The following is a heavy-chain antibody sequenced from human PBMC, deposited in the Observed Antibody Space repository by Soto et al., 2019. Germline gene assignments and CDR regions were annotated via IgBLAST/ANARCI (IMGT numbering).Heavy chain of an antibody. CDR1: GFTFGTYG. CDR3: AKDRLGNPPDYYYYYGMKV. CDR2: ISYDGSNK. J-gene: IGHJ6*02. D-gene: IGHD6-25*01. Sequence: GGSLRLSCAASGFTFGTYGMHWVRQAPGRGLEWVAIISYDGSNKYYADSVKGRFTISRDKSKSTLYLQMNSLRAEDTAVYYCAKDRLGNPPDYYYYYGMKVWGQGTPVTVSS. V-gene: IGHV3-30*18.